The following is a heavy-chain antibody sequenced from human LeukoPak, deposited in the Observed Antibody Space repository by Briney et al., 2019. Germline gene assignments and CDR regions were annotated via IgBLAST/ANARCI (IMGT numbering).Heavy chain of an antibody. J-gene: IGHJ4*02. V-gene: IGHV4-38-2*02. CDR2: ISYSGNT. Sequence: MPSETLSLTCTVSDYSISSGYCWGWIRQPPGMGLEWIGTISYSGNTYYNPSLKSRVTISVDTSKNQFSLEMRSVTAADTAMYYCARSFLTNYYIDYWGQGPLVTVSS. CDR3: ARSFLTNYYIDY. D-gene: IGHD3-9*01. CDR1: DYSISSGYC.